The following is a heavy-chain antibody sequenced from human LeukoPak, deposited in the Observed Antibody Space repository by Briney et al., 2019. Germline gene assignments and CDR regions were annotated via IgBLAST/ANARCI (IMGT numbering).Heavy chain of an antibody. Sequence: ASVNVSCKASRYTFTSYVIKWVRQATGQGGEGMGWMKPNSGNTGYAQKFQGRVTMTRNTSTSTAYMELSSLRSEDTAVYYCGSISSSPDSDYWGQGTLVTVSS. D-gene: IGHD6-6*01. CDR3: GSISSSPDSDY. CDR1: RYTFTSYV. CDR2: MKPNSGNT. V-gene: IGHV1-8*01. J-gene: IGHJ4*02.